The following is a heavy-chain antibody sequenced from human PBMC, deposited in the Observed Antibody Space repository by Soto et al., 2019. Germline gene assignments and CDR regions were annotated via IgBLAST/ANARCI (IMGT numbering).Heavy chain of an antibody. CDR1: GFTLSSYG. V-gene: IGHV3-30*03. CDR3: ARVIAAAPLHDAFDI. J-gene: IGHJ3*02. D-gene: IGHD6-13*01. CDR2: ISYDGSNK. Sequence: VQLVESGGGVVQPGRSLRLSCAASGFTLSSYGMHWVRQAPGKGLEWVAVISYDGSNKYYADSAKGRFTISRDNSKNTLYLQMNSLRAEDTAVYYCARVIAAAPLHDAFDIWGQGTMVTVSS.